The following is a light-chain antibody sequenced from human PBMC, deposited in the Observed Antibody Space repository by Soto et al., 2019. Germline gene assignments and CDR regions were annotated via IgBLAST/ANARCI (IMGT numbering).Light chain of an antibody. Sequence: EIVLTQSPGTLSLSPGERATLSCRASQSVSSSYLAWYQQKPGQAPRLLIYGASSRATGIPDRFSGSGSGTDFTLTIXXXXXXXFAVYYCQXYXXXXYTFG. CDR3: QXYXXXXYT. V-gene: IGKV3-20*01. CDR1: QSVSSSY. CDR2: GAS. J-gene: IGKJ2*01.